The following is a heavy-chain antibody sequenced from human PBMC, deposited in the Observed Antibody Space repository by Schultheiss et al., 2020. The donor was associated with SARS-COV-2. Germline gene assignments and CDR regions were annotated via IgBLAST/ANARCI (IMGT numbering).Heavy chain of an antibody. CDR2: IWYDGSKQ. CDR3: ARAKQLGYYYGMDV. V-gene: IGHV3-33*01. CDR1: GFTFSRYG. J-gene: IGHJ6*02. Sequence: GGSLRLSCAASGFTFSRYGMYWVRQAPGKGLEWLAVIWYDGSKQYYADSVKGRFTISRDNAKNSLYLQMNSLRDEDTAVYYCARAKQLGYYYGMDVWGQGTTVTVSS. D-gene: IGHD6-6*01.